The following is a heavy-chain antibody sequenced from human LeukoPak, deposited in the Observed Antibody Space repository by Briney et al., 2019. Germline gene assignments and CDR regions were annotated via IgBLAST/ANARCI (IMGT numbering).Heavy chain of an antibody. Sequence: GGSLRLSCAASGFTFSSYAMSWVRQAPGKGLEWVSAISGSGGSTYYADSVEGRFTISRDNSKNTLYLQMNSLRAEDTAVYYCAKDGVELRYFDWLFQYYFDYWGQGTLVTVSS. CDR1: GFTFSSYA. CDR3: AKDGVELRYFDWLFQYYFDY. D-gene: IGHD3-9*01. J-gene: IGHJ4*02. V-gene: IGHV3-23*01. CDR2: ISGSGGST.